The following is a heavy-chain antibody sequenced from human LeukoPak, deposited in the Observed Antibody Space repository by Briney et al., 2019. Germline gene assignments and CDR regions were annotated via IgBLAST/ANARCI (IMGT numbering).Heavy chain of an antibody. CDR1: GFTFSSYG. CDR3: AKESGPYDYVWGSYRLTYYYYYYMDV. V-gene: IGHV3-33*06. CDR2: IWYDGSNK. J-gene: IGHJ6*03. D-gene: IGHD3-16*02. Sequence: GRSLRLSCAASGFTFSSYGMHWVRQAPGKGLEWVAVIWYDGSNKYYADSVKGRFTISRDNSKNTLYLQMNSLRAEDTAVYCCAKESGPYDYVWGSYRLTYYYYYYMDVWGKGTTVTVSS.